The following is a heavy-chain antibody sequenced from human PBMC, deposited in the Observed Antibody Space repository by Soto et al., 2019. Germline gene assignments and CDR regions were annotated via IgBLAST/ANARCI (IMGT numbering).Heavy chain of an antibody. CDR3: ARDVPYYYDYRLYYGMDV. J-gene: IGHJ6*02. CDR1: GYTFTSYG. D-gene: IGHD3-22*01. CDR2: IGAYNGNT. V-gene: IGHV1-18*01. Sequence: ASVKVSCKASGYTFTSYGISWVRQAPGQGLEWMGWIGAYNGNTNYAQKLQGRVTMTTDTSTSTAYMELRSLRSDDTAVYYCARDVPYYYDYRLYYGMDVWGQGTTVTVSS.